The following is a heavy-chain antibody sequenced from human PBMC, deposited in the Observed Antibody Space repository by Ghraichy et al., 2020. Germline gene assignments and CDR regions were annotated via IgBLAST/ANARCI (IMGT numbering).Heavy chain of an antibody. Sequence: GGSPRLSCAASGFTFSDYYMTWIRQAPGKGLEWVSYISKSSSTIYYADSVKGRFTISRDNAKNSLYLQMNSLRAEDTAVYYCAREGRYGTIYFYYMDVWGKGTTVTVSS. J-gene: IGHJ6*03. CDR2: ISKSSSTI. V-gene: IGHV3-11*04. CDR1: GFTFSDYY. D-gene: IGHD4-17*01. CDR3: AREGRYGTIYFYYMDV.